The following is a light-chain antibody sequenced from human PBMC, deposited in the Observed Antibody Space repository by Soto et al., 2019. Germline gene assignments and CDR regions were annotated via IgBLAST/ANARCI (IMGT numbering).Light chain of an antibody. Sequence: QPVLTQSPSASASLGASVKLTCTLSSGHSSYAIAWHQQQPEKGPRYLMKLNSDGSHSKGDGIPDRFSGSSSGAERYLTISSLQSEGEADYYCQTWGSGIRVVFGGGTKLTVL. J-gene: IGLJ2*01. V-gene: IGLV4-69*01. CDR2: LNSDGSH. CDR3: QTWGSGIRVV. CDR1: SGHSSYA.